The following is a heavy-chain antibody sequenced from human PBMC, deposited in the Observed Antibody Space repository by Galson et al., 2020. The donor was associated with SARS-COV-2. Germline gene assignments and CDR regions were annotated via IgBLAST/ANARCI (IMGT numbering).Heavy chain of an antibody. D-gene: IGHD3-3*01. V-gene: IGHV4-30-4*01. J-gene: IGHJ5*02. Sequence: ETSETLSLTCTVSGASISSGDYYWSWIRQVPGKGLEWIGYIYYSGSTYYNPSLKSRVSLSVDTSKNQFSLRLTSVTAADTAVYFCARECPQRPEWIHRHFDPWGQGTLVTVSS. CDR3: ARECPQRPEWIHRHFDP. CDR1: GASISSGDYY. CDR2: IYYSGST.